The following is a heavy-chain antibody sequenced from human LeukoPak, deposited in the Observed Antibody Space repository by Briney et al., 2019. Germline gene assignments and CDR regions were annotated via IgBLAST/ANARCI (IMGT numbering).Heavy chain of an antibody. Sequence: KPSETLSLTCTVSGVSIRSYYWSWIRQPAGKGLEWIGRFHTSGSTNYNPSLKSRVTMSVDTSKNQFSLKLSSVTAADTAVYSCARDTYYYDSSGYYYFDYWGQGTLVTVSS. J-gene: IGHJ4*02. CDR3: ARDTYYYDSSGYYYFDY. D-gene: IGHD3-22*01. CDR2: FHTSGST. CDR1: GVSIRSYY. V-gene: IGHV4-4*07.